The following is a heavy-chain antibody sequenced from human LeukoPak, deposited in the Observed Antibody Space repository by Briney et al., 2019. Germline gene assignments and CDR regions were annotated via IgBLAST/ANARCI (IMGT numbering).Heavy chain of an antibody. CDR2: IYYSGST. Sequence: SETLSLTCTASGGTFSSYDWSWVRQPPGKGLEWIGYIYYSGSTNYNPSLTSRVTISLDTSKNHFSLQLSSVPAADTAVYYCARVHCCGGSHSCVYWGEGALVTVSS. CDR3: ARVHCCGGSHSCVY. V-gene: IGHV4-59*01. J-gene: IGHJ4*02. D-gene: IGHD2-15*01. CDR1: GGTFSSYD.